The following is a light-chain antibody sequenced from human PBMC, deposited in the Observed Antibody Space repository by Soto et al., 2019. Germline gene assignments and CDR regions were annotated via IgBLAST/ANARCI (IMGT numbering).Light chain of an antibody. CDR3: HQYGISPQT. CDR1: QSVSNSY. J-gene: IGKJ1*01. CDR2: GAS. V-gene: IGKV3-20*01. Sequence: EIVLTQSPGTLSLSPGERATLSCRASQSVSNSYLAWYQQKPGQAPRLLIYGASSRATAIPDRFSGSGSGTDFTLTISRLEPEDFAVYYCHQYGISPQTFGQGTKVEIK.